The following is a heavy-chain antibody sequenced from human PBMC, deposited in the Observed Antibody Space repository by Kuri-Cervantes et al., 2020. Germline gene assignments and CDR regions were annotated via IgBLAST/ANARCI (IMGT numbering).Heavy chain of an antibody. CDR1: GYTFTSYG. D-gene: IGHD5-18*01. J-gene: IGHJ4*02. CDR3: ARDDPNLNVDTATNDY. Sequence: ASVKVSCKASGYTFTSYGISWVRQAPGQGLEWMGWISACNGNTNYAQKLQGRVTMTTDTSTSTAYMELRSLRSDGTAVYYCARDDPNLNVDTATNDYWGQGTLVTVSS. CDR2: ISACNGNT. V-gene: IGHV1-18*01.